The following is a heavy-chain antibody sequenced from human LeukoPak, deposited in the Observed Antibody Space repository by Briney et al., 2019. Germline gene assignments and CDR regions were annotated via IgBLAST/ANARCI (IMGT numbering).Heavy chain of an antibody. CDR1: GFTFSTYA. CDR3: AKDRSSGWYERGGGYFDY. Sequence: PGGSLRLSCAASGFTFSTYAMSWVRQAPRKGLEWVSAIGASGGGTYYADSVKGRFTISRDNFKNTLYLQLNSLRAEDTAVYYCAKDRSSGWYERGGGYFDYWGQGTLVTVSS. CDR2: IGASGGGT. D-gene: IGHD6-19*01. J-gene: IGHJ4*02. V-gene: IGHV3-23*01.